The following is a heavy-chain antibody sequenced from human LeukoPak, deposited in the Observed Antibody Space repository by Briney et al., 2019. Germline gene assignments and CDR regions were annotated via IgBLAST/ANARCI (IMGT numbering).Heavy chain of an antibody. Sequence: GGSLRLSCAASGFTFSSYAMHWVRQAPGKGLEWVAVISYDGSNKYYADSVKGRFTISRDNSKNTLYLQMNSLRAEDTAVYYCAKDSRYFDWLSYAFDYWGQGTLVTVSS. CDR1: GFTFSSYA. CDR2: ISYDGSNK. CDR3: AKDSRYFDWLSYAFDY. V-gene: IGHV3-30*04. J-gene: IGHJ4*02. D-gene: IGHD3-9*01.